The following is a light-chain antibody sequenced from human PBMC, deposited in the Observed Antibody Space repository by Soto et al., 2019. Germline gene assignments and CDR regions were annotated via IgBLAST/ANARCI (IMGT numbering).Light chain of an antibody. Sequence: SALTQPPSVSGAPGQRVTISCTGSSSNIGAGYDVHWYLQLPGSAPQLLVYTNNNRPSGVPDRFSGSASGTSASLAITGLQAEDEGDYYCQSYDSRLSGYVFGTGTKVT. V-gene: IGLV1-40*01. J-gene: IGLJ1*01. CDR2: TNN. CDR3: QSYDSRLSGYV. CDR1: SSNIGAGYD.